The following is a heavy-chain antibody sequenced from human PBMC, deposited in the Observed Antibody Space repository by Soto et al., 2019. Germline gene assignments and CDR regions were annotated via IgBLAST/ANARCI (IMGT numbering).Heavy chain of an antibody. CDR2: IYSGGYT. CDR3: GTYAGGGGY. CDR1: GFTVSNNY. Sequence: EVQLVESGGGLIQPGGSLRLSCAVSGFTVSNNYMSWVRQAPGKGLEGVSVIYSGGYTAYGDSVKGRFTISRDNSKNTTYLKTENHRAGPSVVSVGGTYAGGGGYWGQGTLVTVSS. J-gene: IGHJ4*02. D-gene: IGHD3-10*01. V-gene: IGHV3-53*01.